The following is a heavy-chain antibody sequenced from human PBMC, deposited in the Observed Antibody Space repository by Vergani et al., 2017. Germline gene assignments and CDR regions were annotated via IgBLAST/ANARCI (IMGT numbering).Heavy chain of an antibody. J-gene: IGHJ4*02. D-gene: IGHD6-13*01. CDR3: AREWEQQLSN. CDR1: GDSVSSNSAA. Sequence: QVQLQQSGPGLVKPSQTLLLTCAISGDSVSSNSAAWNWSRQSPSRGLEWLGRTYYRSKWYNDYAVSVKSRITINPDTSKNRFSLQLKSVTPGDTAVYYCAREWEQQLSNWGQGTLVTVSS. CDR2: TYYRSKWYN. V-gene: IGHV6-1*01.